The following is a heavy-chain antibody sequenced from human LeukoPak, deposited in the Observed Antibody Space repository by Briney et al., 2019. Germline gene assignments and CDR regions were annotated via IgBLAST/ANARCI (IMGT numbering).Heavy chain of an antibody. V-gene: IGHV4-34*01. D-gene: IGHD1-26*01. Sequence: SETLSLTCAVYGGSFSGYYWSWIRQPPGEGLEWIGEINHSGSTNYNPPLKSRVTISVDTSKNQFSLKLSSVTAADTAVYYCARGYSGSYILNWFDPWGQGTLVTVSS. CDR1: GGSFSGYY. CDR2: INHSGST. CDR3: ARGYSGSYILNWFDP. J-gene: IGHJ5*02.